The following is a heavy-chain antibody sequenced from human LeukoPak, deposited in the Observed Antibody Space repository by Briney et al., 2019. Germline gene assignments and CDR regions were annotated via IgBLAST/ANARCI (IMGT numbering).Heavy chain of an antibody. CDR3: AKDQMPFGGVRTGFDC. V-gene: IGHV3-23*01. J-gene: IGHJ4*02. CDR2: ISSRGTST. D-gene: IGHD2-8*02. Sequence: GGSLILSCAASEFTFSSYAMSWFRQAPGKGLEWVSIISSRGTSTFYADSVKGRFTISRDNSKNTLYLQMNSLRAEDTAVYYCAKDQMPFGGVRTGFDCWGQGTLVTVSS. CDR1: EFTFSSYA.